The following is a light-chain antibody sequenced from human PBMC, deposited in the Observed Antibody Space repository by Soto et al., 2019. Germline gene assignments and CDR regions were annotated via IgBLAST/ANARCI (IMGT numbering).Light chain of an antibody. V-gene: IGLV2-8*01. J-gene: IGLJ2*01. CDR2: EVS. CDR3: SSYAGSNNLVV. Sequence: QSALTQPHSASGSPGQSVTISCTGTSRDVGGYNYVSWYQQHPGKAPKLMIYEVSKRPSGVPDRFSGSKSGNTASLTVSGLQAEDEAVYYCSSYAGSNNLVVFGGGTKLTVL. CDR1: SRDVGGYNY.